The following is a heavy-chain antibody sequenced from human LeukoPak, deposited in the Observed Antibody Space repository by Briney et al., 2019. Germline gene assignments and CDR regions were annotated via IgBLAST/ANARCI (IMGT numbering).Heavy chain of an antibody. Sequence: GGSLRLSCAASGFTFSSYEMNWVRQAPGKGLEWVSYISSSGSTIYYADSVKGRFTISRDNAKNSLYLQMNSLRAEDTAVYYCARGGLAWLRGSAAFDIWGQGTMVTVSS. V-gene: IGHV3-48*03. CDR1: GFTFSSYE. CDR2: ISSSGSTI. CDR3: ARGGLAWLRGSAAFDI. J-gene: IGHJ3*02. D-gene: IGHD5-12*01.